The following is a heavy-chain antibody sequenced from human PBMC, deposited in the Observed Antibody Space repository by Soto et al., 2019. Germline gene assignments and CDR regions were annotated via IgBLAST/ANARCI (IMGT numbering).Heavy chain of an antibody. CDR2: ISAYNGNT. CDR3: ARASYGDYGYYYYGMDV. J-gene: IGHJ6*02. V-gene: IGHV1-18*01. CDR1: GYTFTSYG. Sequence: ASVKVSCKASGYTFTSYGISWVRQAPGQGLEWMGWISAYNGNTNYAQKLQGRVTMTTDTSTSTAYMELRSLRSDDTAVYYCARASYGDYGYYYYGMDVWGQGTTVTVSS. D-gene: IGHD4-17*01.